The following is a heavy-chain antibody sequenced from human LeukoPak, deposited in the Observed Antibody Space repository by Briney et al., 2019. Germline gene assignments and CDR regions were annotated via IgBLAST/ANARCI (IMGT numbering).Heavy chain of an antibody. Sequence: GASVKVSCKASGYSFTSYYIHWVRQAPGQGLEWMGIINPGGGTTNYAQKFQGRVTMTRDTSISTAYMELSRLRSDDTAVYYCARGGGSSWYAYWGQGTLVTVSS. CDR3: ARGGGSSWYAY. CDR2: INPGGGTT. V-gene: IGHV1-46*01. J-gene: IGHJ4*02. D-gene: IGHD6-13*01. CDR1: GYSFTSYY.